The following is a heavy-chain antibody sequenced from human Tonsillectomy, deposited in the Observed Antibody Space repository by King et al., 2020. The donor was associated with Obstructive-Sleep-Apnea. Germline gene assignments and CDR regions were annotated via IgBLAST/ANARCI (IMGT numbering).Heavy chain of an antibody. CDR3: ARESGSYGAFDI. CDR2: ISYDGSNK. CDR1: GFTFSSYA. J-gene: IGHJ3*02. V-gene: IGHV3-30-3*01. Sequence: VQLVESGGGVVQPGRSLRLSCAASGFTFSSYAMHWVRQAPGKGLEWVAVISYDGSNKYYADSVKGRFTISRDNSKNTLDLQMNSLRAEDTAVYYCARESGSYGAFDIWGQGTMVTVSS. D-gene: IGHD1-26*01.